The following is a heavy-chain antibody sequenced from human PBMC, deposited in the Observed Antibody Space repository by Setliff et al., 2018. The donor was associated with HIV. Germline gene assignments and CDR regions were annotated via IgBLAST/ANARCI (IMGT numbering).Heavy chain of an antibody. J-gene: IGHJ2*01. V-gene: IGHV4-61*09. CDR1: GGSINSGSYY. D-gene: IGHD2-15*01. Sequence: PSETLSLTCTVSGGSINSGSYYWSWIRQPAGKGLEWIGHIYTRGSTNYNPSLKSRVTISVDTSKNQFSLKLSSVTAADTAVYYCARSCQSGRSDWYFDLWGRGTLVTVSS. CDR2: IYTRGST. CDR3: ARSCQSGRSDWYFDL.